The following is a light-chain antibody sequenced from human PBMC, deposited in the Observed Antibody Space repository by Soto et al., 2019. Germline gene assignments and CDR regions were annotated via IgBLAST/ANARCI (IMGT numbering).Light chain of an antibody. CDR3: QVRDSSNDYLV. CDR1: NIASKS. V-gene: IGLV3-21*02. J-gene: IGLJ3*02. Sequence: SYELTQSPSVSVAPGQTASITCGGNNIASKSVHWYQQRPGQAPVLVVHDDSDRPSGIPERFSGSNSGNTATLTITRVEAGDEADYYCQVRDSSNDYLVFGGGTQLTVL. CDR2: DDS.